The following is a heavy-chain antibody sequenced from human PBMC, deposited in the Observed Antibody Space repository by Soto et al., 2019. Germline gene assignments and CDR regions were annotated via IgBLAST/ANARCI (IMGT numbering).Heavy chain of an antibody. CDR2: ISGSGDKT. J-gene: IGHJ6*02. Sequence: LRLSCAASGFSFSTYPMVWVRQAPGKRLEAVSSISGSGDKTYYKDSVKGRFTISRDNSKNTVDLQMNSLRPEDTAVYYCAKILSTVTTYYYGMDAWGQGTTVTVSS. V-gene: IGHV3-23*01. CDR1: GFSFSTYP. D-gene: IGHD4-17*01. CDR3: AKILSTVTTYYYGMDA.